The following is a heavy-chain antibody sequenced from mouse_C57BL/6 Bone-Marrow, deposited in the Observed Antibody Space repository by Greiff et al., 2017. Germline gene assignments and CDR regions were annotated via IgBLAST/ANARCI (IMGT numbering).Heavy chain of an antibody. CDR1: GYTFTSYW. V-gene: IGHV1-69*01. Sequence: QVQLQQPGAELVMPGASVKLSCKASGYTFTSYWMHWVKQRPGQGLEWLGEIDPSDSYTNYNQKLKGKSTLTVDKSSSTAYMQLSRLTSEDSAVYYCARRGTPYYFDYWGQGTTLTVSS. CDR2: IDPSDSYT. D-gene: IGHD2-14*01. J-gene: IGHJ2*01. CDR3: ARRGTPYYFDY.